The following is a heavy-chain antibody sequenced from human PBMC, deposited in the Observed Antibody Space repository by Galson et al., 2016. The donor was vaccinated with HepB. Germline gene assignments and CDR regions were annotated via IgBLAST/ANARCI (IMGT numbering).Heavy chain of an antibody. CDR2: TYYRSKWSS. J-gene: IGHJ4*02. Sequence: CAISGDSVSSNSAGWNWIRQSPSRGLEWLGRTYYRSKWSSDYADSVRSRLTISADTSKNQFSLQMNSLRTEDTAVYYCTTAAFTMIMLEFGYWGQGSPVTVSS. CDR3: TTAAFTMIMLEFGY. CDR1: GDSVSSNSAG. V-gene: IGHV6-1*01. D-gene: IGHD3-16*01.